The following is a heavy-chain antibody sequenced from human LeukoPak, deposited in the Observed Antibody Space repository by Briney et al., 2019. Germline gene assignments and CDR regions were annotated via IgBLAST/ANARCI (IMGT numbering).Heavy chain of an antibody. CDR1: GYTFTSYD. CDR3: ARVRYYDSSGYYYGIHY. D-gene: IGHD3-22*01. J-gene: IGHJ4*02. V-gene: IGHV1-8*01. CDR2: MNPNSGNT. Sequence: ASVKVSCKASGYTFTSYDINWVRQATEQGLEWMGWMNPNSGNTGYAQKFQGRVTMTRNTSISTAYMELSSLRSEDTAVYYCARVRYYDSSGYYYGIHYWGQGTLVTVSS.